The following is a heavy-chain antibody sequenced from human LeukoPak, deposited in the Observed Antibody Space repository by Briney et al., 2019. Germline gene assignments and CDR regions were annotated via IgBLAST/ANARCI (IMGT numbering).Heavy chain of an antibody. CDR1: GFPFSSYA. D-gene: IGHD3-22*01. CDR2: ISGSGGST. J-gene: IGHJ1*01. CDR3: ATIMSRYYYESSGYPLFQH. V-gene: IGHV3-23*01. Sequence: GGSLRLSCSASGFPFSSYAMSWVRQAPGKGLEWVSAISGSGGSTYYADSENGRFTISRDNPKNTLYLQMNSLRAEDTAVYYCATIMSRYYYESSGYPLFQHWGQGTLVTVSS.